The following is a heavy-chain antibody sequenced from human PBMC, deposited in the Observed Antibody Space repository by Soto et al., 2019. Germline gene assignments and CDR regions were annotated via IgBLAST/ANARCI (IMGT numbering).Heavy chain of an antibody. CDR1: GYTFTSYA. CDR3: ALWGHDTAMAIDY. V-gene: IGHV1-3*01. J-gene: IGHJ4*02. CDR2: INAGNGNT. Sequence: QVQLVQSGAEVKKPGASVKVSCKASGYTFTSYAMPWVRQAPGQRLEWMGWINAGNGNTKYSQKFQGRGTITRDTSASTAYMELSSLRSEDTAVYSCALWGHDTAMAIDYWGQGTLVTVSS. D-gene: IGHD5-18*01.